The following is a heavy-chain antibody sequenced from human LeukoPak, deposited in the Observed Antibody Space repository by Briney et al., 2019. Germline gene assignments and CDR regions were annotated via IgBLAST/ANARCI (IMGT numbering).Heavy chain of an antibody. CDR3: ALDRGAKVTTFAN. CDR1: GFTFSLYV. Sequence: PGGSLRLSCAASGFTFSLYVMSWVRQAPGKGLEWVSDISASGGGIYYADSVKGRFAISRDNSRNTLFLQVNSLRGDDTAVYYFALDRGAKVTTFANWGQGTLVTVSS. J-gene: IGHJ4*02. D-gene: IGHD3-16*01. CDR2: ISASGGGI. V-gene: IGHV3-23*01.